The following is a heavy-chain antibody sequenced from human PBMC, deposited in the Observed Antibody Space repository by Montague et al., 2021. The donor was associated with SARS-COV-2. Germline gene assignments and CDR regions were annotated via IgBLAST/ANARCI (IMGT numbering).Heavy chain of an antibody. CDR1: GGSFSGYY. CDR2: INHSGST. Sequence: SETLSLTCAVYGGSFSGYYWSWIRQPPGKGLEWIGEINHSGSTKXKSSLKSRVTISADTSKKQFSLKMSSVTAADTAVYYCARGSVFLYYDFLTGSRSYFDYWGQGTLVTVSS. V-gene: IGHV4-34*01. CDR3: ARGSVFLYYDFLTGSRSYFDY. J-gene: IGHJ4*02. D-gene: IGHD3-9*01.